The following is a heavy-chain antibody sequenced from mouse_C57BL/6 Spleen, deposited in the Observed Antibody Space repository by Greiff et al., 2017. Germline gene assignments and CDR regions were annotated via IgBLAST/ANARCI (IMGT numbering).Heavy chain of an antibody. J-gene: IGHJ2*01. D-gene: IGHD2-1*01. CDR3: AREDGNYEGFDY. V-gene: IGHV3-6*01. CDR1: GYSITSGYY. Sequence: DVQLQESGPGLVKPSQSLSLTCSVTGYSITSGYYWNWIRQFPGNKLEWMGYISYDGSNNYNPSLKNRISITRDTSKNQFFLKLNSVTTEDTATYYCAREDGNYEGFDYWGQGTTLTVSS. CDR2: ISYDGSN.